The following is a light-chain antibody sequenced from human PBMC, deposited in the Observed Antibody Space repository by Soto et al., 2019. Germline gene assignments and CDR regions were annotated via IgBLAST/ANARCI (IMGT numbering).Light chain of an antibody. CDR1: ISNIGAGYD. CDR2: GNN. J-gene: IGLJ3*02. V-gene: IGLV1-40*01. CDR3: QSYDSSLINSV. Sequence: QSVLTQPPSVSGAQGQRVTISCTGSISNIGAGYDVHWYQQFPGKVPKLLIHGNNNRPSGVPDRFSGSTSGTSASLAITGLQAEDEADYYCQSYDSSLINSVFGGGTKLTVL.